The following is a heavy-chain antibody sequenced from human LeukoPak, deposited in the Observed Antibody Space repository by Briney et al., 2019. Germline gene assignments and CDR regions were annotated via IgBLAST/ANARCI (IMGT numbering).Heavy chain of an antibody. J-gene: IGHJ4*02. Sequence: PGRSLRLSCAASGVTFRSHWMSWVRQAPGKGLEWVAYIKQDGSEKYYVDSVKGRFSIPRHNAQHSLYLQMNSLRAEDTAVYYCAIGLNYYGISGYLPTGYWGQGTLVTVSS. CDR3: AIGLNYYGISGYLPTGY. CDR2: IKQDGSEK. V-gene: IGHV3-7*01. D-gene: IGHD3-22*01. CDR1: GVTFRSHW.